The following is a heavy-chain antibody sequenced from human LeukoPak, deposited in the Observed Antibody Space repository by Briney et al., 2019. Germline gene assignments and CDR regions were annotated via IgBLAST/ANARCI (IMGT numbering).Heavy chain of an antibody. V-gene: IGHV3-53*01. J-gene: IGHJ2*01. Sequence: GGSLRLSWAASGFTVSSNYMNWVRQAPGKGLEWVSVINSGGNAYYAASVKGRFTISRDNSKNMLYLQMNSLRADDTAVYYCARSQGGTMSLRHFDLWGRGTLVTVSS. D-gene: IGHD3-22*01. CDR1: GFTVSSNY. CDR2: INSGGNA. CDR3: ARSQGGTMSLRHFDL.